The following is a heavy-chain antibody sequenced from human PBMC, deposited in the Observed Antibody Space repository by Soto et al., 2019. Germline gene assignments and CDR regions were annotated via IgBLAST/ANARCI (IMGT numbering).Heavy chain of an antibody. CDR3: AKEYYYGSGSYQNWFDP. V-gene: IGHV3-23*01. D-gene: IGHD3-10*01. J-gene: IGHJ5*02. Sequence: GGSLRLSCAASGFTFSSYAMSWVRQAPGKGLEWVSAIIGSGGITYYADTVKGRSTISRDNSKNTLYLQMNSLRAEETAVYYCAKEYYYGSGSYQNWFDPWGQGTLVTVSS. CDR2: IIGSGGIT. CDR1: GFTFSSYA.